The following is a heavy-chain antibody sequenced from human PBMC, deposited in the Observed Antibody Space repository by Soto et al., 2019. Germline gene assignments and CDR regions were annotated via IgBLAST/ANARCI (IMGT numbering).Heavy chain of an antibody. D-gene: IGHD1-26*01. Sequence: GESLKISCNGSGYSFTSDCISWVRQMPGKGLEWMGRIDPSDSYTNYSPSFQGHVTISADKSISTAYLQWSSLKASDTAMYYCARHRIPSGSYYNWFDPWGQGTLVTVSS. CDR1: GYSFTSDC. CDR2: IDPSDSYT. CDR3: ARHRIPSGSYYNWFDP. V-gene: IGHV5-10-1*01. J-gene: IGHJ5*02.